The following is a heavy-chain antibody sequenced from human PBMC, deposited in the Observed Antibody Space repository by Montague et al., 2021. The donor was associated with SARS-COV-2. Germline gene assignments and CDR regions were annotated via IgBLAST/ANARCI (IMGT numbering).Heavy chain of an antibody. CDR3: ARGLWFGELLYYYYYYGMDV. CDR1: GDSVSRNSAA. J-gene: IGHJ6*02. Sequence: CAISGDSVSRNSAAWNWIRQSPSRGLEWLGRTYYRSKWYNDYAVSVKSRITINPDTSKNQFSLQLNSVTPEDTAVYYCARGLWFGELLYYYYYYGMDVWGQGTTATVS. CDR2: TYYRSKWYN. V-gene: IGHV6-1*01. D-gene: IGHD3-10*01.